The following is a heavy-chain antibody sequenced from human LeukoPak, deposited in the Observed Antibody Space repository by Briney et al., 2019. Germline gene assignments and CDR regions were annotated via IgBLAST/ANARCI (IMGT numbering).Heavy chain of an antibody. CDR3: ARQGITGTTGFDY. J-gene: IGHJ4*02. CDR2: IYPGDSDT. CDR1: GYGFTSYW. Sequence: GESLKTSCKGSGYGFTSYWIGWVRQMPGKGLEWMGIIYPGDSDTRYSPSFQGQVTISADKSISTAYLQWSSLKASDTAMYYCARQGITGTTGFDYWGQGTLVTVSS. V-gene: IGHV5-51*01. D-gene: IGHD1-7*01.